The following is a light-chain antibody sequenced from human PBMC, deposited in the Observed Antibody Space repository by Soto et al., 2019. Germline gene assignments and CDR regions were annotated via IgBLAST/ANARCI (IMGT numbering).Light chain of an antibody. Sequence: EIVLTQSPGTLSLSPGERATLSCRASQSVSSSHLAWYQQKPGQAPRLLISGVSSRATGIPDRFTGSGSGTDFTLTISRLEPEDFAVYYCQQYGSSPRTFGQGTKVDIK. CDR1: QSVSSSH. V-gene: IGKV3-20*01. J-gene: IGKJ1*01. CDR2: GVS. CDR3: QQYGSSPRT.